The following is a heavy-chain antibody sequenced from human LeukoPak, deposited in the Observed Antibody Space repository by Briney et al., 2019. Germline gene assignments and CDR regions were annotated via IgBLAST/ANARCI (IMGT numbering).Heavy chain of an antibody. Sequence: GMSLRLSCAASGFTFNGCGMHWVRHAPGKGLEWVERILGDASRQYYADAVKGRFTIARDNSKNTLFLQMNSLRTEDTAVYYCVKSSGMDDYGMDAWGQGTTVTVSS. D-gene: IGHD3-10*01. V-gene: IGHV3-30*18. J-gene: IGHJ6*02. CDR3: VKSSGMDDYGMDA. CDR1: GFTFNGCG. CDR2: ILGDASRQ.